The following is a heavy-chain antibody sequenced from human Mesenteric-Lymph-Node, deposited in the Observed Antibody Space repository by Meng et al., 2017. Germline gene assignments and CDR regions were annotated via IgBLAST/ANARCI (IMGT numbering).Heavy chain of an antibody. D-gene: IGHD3-10*01. CDR3: TRDGAYYYGSGGR. CDR2: IRSKAYGGTT. V-gene: IGHV3-49*03. J-gene: IGHJ4*02. CDR1: GFTVSSNY. Sequence: GESLKISCAASGFTVSSNYMSWFRQAPGKGLEWVGFIRSKAYGGTTEYAASVKGRFTISRDDSKSIAYLQMNSLKTEDTAVYYCTRDGAYYYGSGGRWGQGTLVTVSS.